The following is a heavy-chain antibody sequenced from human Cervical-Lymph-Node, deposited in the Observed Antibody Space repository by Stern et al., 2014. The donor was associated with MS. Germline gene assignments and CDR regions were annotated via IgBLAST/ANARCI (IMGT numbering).Heavy chain of an antibody. V-gene: IGHV1-69*01. J-gene: IGHJ5*02. CDR2: IVLMVAKA. CDR3: ARERSIHYPAFAP. CDR1: GGSFKSYA. D-gene: IGHD3-10*01. Sequence: QMQLVQSGAEVKKPGSSGRVSCKASGGSFKSYAFNWLRQAPGQGLEWMGDIVLMVAKATYAQKFQGRVTVTADEATNTVYMELSFLTSEDTAVYYCARERSIHYPAFAPWGQGTLVTVSS.